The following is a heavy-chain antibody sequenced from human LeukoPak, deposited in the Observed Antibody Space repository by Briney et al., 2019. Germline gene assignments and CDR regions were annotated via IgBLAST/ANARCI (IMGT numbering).Heavy chain of an antibody. CDR3: ARGPARWFDP. V-gene: IGHV3-11*05. D-gene: IGHD1-14*01. J-gene: IGHJ5*02. CDR2: ISSTSSDT. Sequence: GGSLRLSCAASGFTFSDSDMSWIRQGAGKGLEWISYISSTSSDTNYADSVKGRFTISRDNPQRSLYLQMITLRAEDTAVYFCARGPARWFDPWGQGTLVTVSS. CDR1: GFTFSDSD.